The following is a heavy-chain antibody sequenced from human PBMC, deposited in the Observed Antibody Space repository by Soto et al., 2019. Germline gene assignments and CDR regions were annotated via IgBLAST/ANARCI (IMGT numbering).Heavy chain of an antibody. Sequence: ETLSLTCTVSGGSISSYYWSWIRQPPGKGLEWIGYIYYSGSTNYNPSLKSRVTISVDTSKNQFSLKLSSVTAADTAVYYCARLVTPGYYFDYWGQGTLVTVSS. J-gene: IGHJ4*02. D-gene: IGHD4-4*01. CDR1: GGSISSYY. CDR2: IYYSGST. CDR3: ARLVTPGYYFDY. V-gene: IGHV4-59*01.